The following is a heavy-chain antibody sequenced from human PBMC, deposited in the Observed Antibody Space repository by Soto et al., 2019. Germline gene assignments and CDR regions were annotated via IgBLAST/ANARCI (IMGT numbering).Heavy chain of an antibody. D-gene: IGHD3-3*01. J-gene: IGHJ3*02. Sequence: QLHLVQSGAVVKKPGASVTVSCSASGYPVTAYYMHWVRQAPGRGLEWMGGINPATGAAKYTQTFPGRVSLTGDPSTSTVFMELSGLTSADTAGFYCARGGGVGVAGSAAFDMWGQGTLVTVSS. CDR2: INPATGAA. V-gene: IGHV1-2*02. CDR1: GYPVTAYY. CDR3: ARGGGVGVAGSAAFDM.